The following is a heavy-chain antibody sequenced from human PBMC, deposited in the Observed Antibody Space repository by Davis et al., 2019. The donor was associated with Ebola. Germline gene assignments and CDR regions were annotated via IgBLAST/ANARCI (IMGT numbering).Heavy chain of an antibody. CDR1: GFSFRSYG. J-gene: IGHJ5*02. V-gene: IGHV3-30*03. Sequence: GESLKISCAVSGFSFRSYGMHWVRQAPGKGLEWVAVISYDGSNKYYADSVKGRFTISRDNAKNSLYLQMNSLRAEDTAVYYCARERGYSSGWYVPWGQGTLVTVSS. CDR2: ISYDGSNK. CDR3: ARERGYSSGWYVP. D-gene: IGHD6-19*01.